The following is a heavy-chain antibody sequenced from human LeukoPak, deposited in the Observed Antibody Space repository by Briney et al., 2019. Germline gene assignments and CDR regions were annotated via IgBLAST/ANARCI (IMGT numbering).Heavy chain of an antibody. CDR2: IYYSGSP. J-gene: IGHJ4*02. V-gene: IGHV4-39*01. Sequence: SETLSLTCTVSGGSISSSSYYWGWIRQPPGKGLEWIGSIYYSGSPYYNPPLKSRVTISVDTSKNPFSLKLSSVTAADTAVYYCARNYDYIDYWGQGTLVTVSS. CDR3: ARNYDYIDY. CDR1: GGSISSSSYY. D-gene: IGHD5-12*01.